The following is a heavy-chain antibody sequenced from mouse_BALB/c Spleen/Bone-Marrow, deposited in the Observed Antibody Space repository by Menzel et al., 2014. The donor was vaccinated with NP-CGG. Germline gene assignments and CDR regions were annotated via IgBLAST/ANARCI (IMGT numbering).Heavy chain of an antibody. CDR1: GFTFSNYG. CDR3: ARHAYYDQTEVSLVY. V-gene: IGHV5-9-2*01. CDR2: ISGGGGYT. Sequence: DVKLVESGGGLVKSGGSLKLSCAASGFTFSNYGMSWVRQTPEKRLEWVATISGGGGYTFYSDSVKGGFPFSRDNVKNNLYLQLSSLRSEDTAVYYCARHAYYDQTEVSLVYWGQGTLVTVSA. D-gene: IGHD2-4*01. J-gene: IGHJ3*01.